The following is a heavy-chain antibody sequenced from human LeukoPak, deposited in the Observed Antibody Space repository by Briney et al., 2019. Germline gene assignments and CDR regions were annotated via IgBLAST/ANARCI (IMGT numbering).Heavy chain of an antibody. V-gene: IGHV3-7*01. D-gene: IGHD1-1*01. CDR3: VSQQLAPP. CDR1: GFTFSDYG. Sequence: TGGSLRLSCEASGFTFSDYGMHWVRQAPGKGLEWVANINEDGSIEDYVDSVKGRFTVSRDNAKSSLYLEMNSLRVEDTAVYYCVSQQLAPPWGQGTLVIVSS. J-gene: IGHJ5*02. CDR2: INEDGSIE.